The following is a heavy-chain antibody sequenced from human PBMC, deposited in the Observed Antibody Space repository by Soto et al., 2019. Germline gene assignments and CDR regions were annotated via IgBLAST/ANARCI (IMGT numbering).Heavy chain of an antibody. CDR2: LFSNDEK. CDR1: GFSLNNARMG. J-gene: IGHJ4*02. Sequence: QVTLKESGPALVKPTETLTLTCTVSGFSLNNARMGVSWIRQPPGKALEWLAHLFSNDEKSYSTSLKSRLTISKDTSKSQVVITITNMDPVDTATYYCARHGRGGGTRPLDYWGQGTLVTVSS. D-gene: IGHD3-10*01. CDR3: ARHGRGGGTRPLDY. V-gene: IGHV2-26*01.